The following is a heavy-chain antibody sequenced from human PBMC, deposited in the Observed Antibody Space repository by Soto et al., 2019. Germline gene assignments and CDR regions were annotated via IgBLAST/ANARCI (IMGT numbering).Heavy chain of an antibody. Sequence: SEPLSLPCAVYVGSFSGYYWSWIRQPPGKGLEWIGEINHSGSTNYNPSLKSRVTISVDTSKNQFSLKLSSVTAADTAVYYCARVLAAAGTWGQGTLVTVSS. J-gene: IGHJ4*02. D-gene: IGHD6-13*01. CDR1: VGSFSGYY. CDR3: ARVLAAAGT. CDR2: INHSGST. V-gene: IGHV4-34*01.